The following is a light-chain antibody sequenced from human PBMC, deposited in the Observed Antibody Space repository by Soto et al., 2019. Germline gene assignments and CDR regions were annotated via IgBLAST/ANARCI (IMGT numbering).Light chain of an antibody. CDR2: AAS. CDR3: QQANSFPLT. J-gene: IGKJ4*01. CDR1: QGIRSW. V-gene: IGKV1D-12*01. Sequence: DIQMTQSPSSVSASVGDRVTITCRASQGIRSWLAWYQQKPGKAPKLLIYAASSLQSEVPSRFSGRRSATDFPLTICSLQLEDFATYYCQQANSFPLTCGGGTKVEIK.